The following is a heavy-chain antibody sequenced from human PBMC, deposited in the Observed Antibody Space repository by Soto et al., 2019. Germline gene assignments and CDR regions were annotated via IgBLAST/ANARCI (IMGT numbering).Heavy chain of an antibody. J-gene: IGHJ4*02. V-gene: IGHV3-33*01. CDR3: APSHDSWSGYGDY. Sequence: PGGSLRLSCAASGLTFSSYGMHWVRQAPGKGLEWVAVIWYDGSNKYYADSVKGRFTISRDNSKNTLYLQMNSLRAEDTAVYYCAPSHDSWSGYGDYWGQGT. CDR1: GLTFSSYG. CDR2: IWYDGSNK. D-gene: IGHD3-3*01.